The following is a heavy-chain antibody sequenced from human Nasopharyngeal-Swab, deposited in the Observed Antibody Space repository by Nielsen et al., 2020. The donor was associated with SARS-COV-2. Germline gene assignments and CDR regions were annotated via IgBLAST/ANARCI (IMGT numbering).Heavy chain of an antibody. CDR2: IYYSGST. V-gene: IGHV4-59*01. Sequence: GSLRLSCTVSGGSISSYYWSWIRQPPGKGLEWIGYIYYSGSTNYNPSLKSRVTISVDTSKNQFSLKLSSVTAADTAVYYCARGGSSGWYYLDYWGQGTLVTVSS. D-gene: IGHD6-19*01. CDR3: ARGGSSGWYYLDY. J-gene: IGHJ4*02. CDR1: GGSISSYY.